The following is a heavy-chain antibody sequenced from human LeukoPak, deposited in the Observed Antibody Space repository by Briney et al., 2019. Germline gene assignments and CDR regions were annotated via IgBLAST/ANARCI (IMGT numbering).Heavy chain of an antibody. V-gene: IGHV4-38-2*02. CDR3: AREGAARRDWFDP. CDR2: IYHSGST. J-gene: IGHJ5*02. D-gene: IGHD6-6*01. CDR1: GYSISSGYY. Sequence: SETLSLTCTVSGYSISSGYYWGWIRQPPGKGLEWIGSIYHSGSTYYNPSLKSRVTISVDTSKNQFSLKLSSVTAADTAVYYCAREGAARRDWFDPWGQGTLVTVSS.